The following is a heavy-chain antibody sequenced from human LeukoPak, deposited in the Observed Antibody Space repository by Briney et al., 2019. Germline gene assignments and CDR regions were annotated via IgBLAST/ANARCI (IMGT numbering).Heavy chain of an antibody. Sequence: GASVTVSCTASGGTFSSYAISWVRQAPGQGLEWMGGIIPIFGTANYAQKFQGRVTITADESTSTAYMELSSLRSEDTAVYYCARGRILTGLLYFDYWGQGTLVAVSS. CDR3: ARGRILTGLLYFDY. J-gene: IGHJ4*02. CDR1: GGTFSSYA. V-gene: IGHV1-69*13. D-gene: IGHD3-9*01. CDR2: IIPIFGTA.